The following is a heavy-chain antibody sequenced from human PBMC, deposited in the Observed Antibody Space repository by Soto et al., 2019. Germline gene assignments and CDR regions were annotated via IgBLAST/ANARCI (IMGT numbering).Heavy chain of an antibody. CDR3: ARDRSHYENWFDP. D-gene: IGHD4-17*01. CDR2: IIPIFGTA. Sequence: SVKVSCKASGYTFTSYGISWVRQAPGQGLEWMGGIIPIFGTANYAQKFQGRVTITADESTSTAYMELSSLRSEDTAVYYCARDRSHYENWFDPWGQGTLVTVSS. V-gene: IGHV1-69*13. CDR1: GYTFTSYG. J-gene: IGHJ5*02.